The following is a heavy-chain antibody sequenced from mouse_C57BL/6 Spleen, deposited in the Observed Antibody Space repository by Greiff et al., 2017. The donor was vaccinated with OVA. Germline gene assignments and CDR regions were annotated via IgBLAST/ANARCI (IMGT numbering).Heavy chain of an antibody. D-gene: IGHD1-1*01. CDR3: ARALTTVVEYWYFDV. CDR1: GFSLTSYA. Sequence: QVQLQQSGPGLVAPSQSLSITCTVSGFSLTSYAISWVRQPPGKGLEWLGVIWTGGGTNYNSALKSRLSISKDNSKSQVFLKMNSLQTDDTARYYCARALTTVVEYWYFDVWGTGTTVTVSS. V-gene: IGHV2-9-1*01. CDR2: IWTGGGT. J-gene: IGHJ1*03.